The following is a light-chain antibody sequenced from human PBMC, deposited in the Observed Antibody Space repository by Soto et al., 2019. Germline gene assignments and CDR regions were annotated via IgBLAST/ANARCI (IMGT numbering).Light chain of an antibody. CDR2: EVS. Sequence: QSVLTQPASVSGSLGQSITISCTGTSVDVGGYNYVSWYQHHPGKAPRLLIFEVSNRPSGVSNRFSGSKSGNTASLTISGLQAEDEADYYCTSYTIKTTYVFGTGTKV. CDR3: TSYTIKTTYV. J-gene: IGLJ1*01. CDR1: SVDVGGYNY. V-gene: IGLV2-14*01.